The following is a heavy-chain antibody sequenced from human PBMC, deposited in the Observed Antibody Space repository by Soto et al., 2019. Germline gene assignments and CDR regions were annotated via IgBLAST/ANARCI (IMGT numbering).Heavy chain of an antibody. CDR2: IYYSGST. D-gene: IGHD3-10*01. CDR3: ARDSWSGSYSFFAY. Sequence: SETLSLTCTVSGGSISRGGYYWSWIRQHPGKGLEWIGYIYYSGSTYYNPSLKSRVTISVDTSKNQFSLKLSSVTAADTAVYYCARDSWSGSYSFFAYWGQGTLVTVSS. V-gene: IGHV4-31*03. CDR1: GGSISRGGYY. J-gene: IGHJ4*02.